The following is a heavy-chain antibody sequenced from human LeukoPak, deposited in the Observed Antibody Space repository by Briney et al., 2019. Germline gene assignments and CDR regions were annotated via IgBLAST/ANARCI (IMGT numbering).Heavy chain of an antibody. V-gene: IGHV4-30-2*01. CDR2: IYHSGST. Sequence: SQTLSLTCAVSGGSISSGGYSWSWIRQPPGKGLEWIGYIYHSGSTYYNPSLKSRVTISVDTSKNQFSLKLSSVTAADTAVYYCASLPDLGYCSGGSCYSGNYWGQGTLVTVSS. CDR3: ASLPDLGYCSGGSCYSGNY. J-gene: IGHJ4*02. D-gene: IGHD2-15*01. CDR1: GGSISSGGYS.